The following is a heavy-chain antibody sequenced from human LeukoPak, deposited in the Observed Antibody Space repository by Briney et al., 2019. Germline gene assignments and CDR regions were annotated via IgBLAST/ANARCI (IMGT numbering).Heavy chain of an antibody. V-gene: IGHV4-30-2*01. CDR2: IHHSGST. J-gene: IGHJ4*02. Sequence: SETLSLTCAVSGGSISSGGYSWSWIRQPPGKGLEWIGYIHHSGSTYYNPSLKSRVTISVDRSKNQFSLKLSSVTAADTAVYYCAREVDCSGGSCYYFDYWGQGTLVTVSS. D-gene: IGHD2-15*01. CDR1: GGSISSGGYS. CDR3: AREVDCSGGSCYYFDY.